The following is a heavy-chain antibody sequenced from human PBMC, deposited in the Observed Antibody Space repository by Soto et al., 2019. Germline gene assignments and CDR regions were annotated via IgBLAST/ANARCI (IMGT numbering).Heavy chain of an antibody. CDR1: GGSISSGGYY. Sequence: QVQLQESGPGLVKPSQTLSLTCTVSGGSISSGGYYWSWIRQHPGKGLEWIGYIYYSGSTYYNPAIKSRVTISVDTSKNQFSLKLSSVTAADTAVYYCARSYCSGGSCYSGWGYYYYGMDVWGQGTTVTVSS. J-gene: IGHJ6*02. CDR3: ARSYCSGGSCYSGWGYYYYGMDV. D-gene: IGHD2-15*01. CDR2: IYYSGST. V-gene: IGHV4-31*03.